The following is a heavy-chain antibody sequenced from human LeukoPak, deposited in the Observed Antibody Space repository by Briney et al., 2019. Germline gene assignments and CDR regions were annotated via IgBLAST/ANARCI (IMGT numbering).Heavy chain of an antibody. CDR1: AFTFSSYD. Sequence: RAGGSLRLSCAASAFTFSSYDMNWVRQAPGKGLEWVSSISSSSRNINYADSVKGRFTISRDNAKNSLYLQMNSLRAEDTAVYYCARYASGSYYALFDYWGQGTLVTVSS. D-gene: IGHD3-10*01. CDR2: ISSSSRNI. CDR3: ARYASGSYYALFDY. J-gene: IGHJ4*02. V-gene: IGHV3-21*01.